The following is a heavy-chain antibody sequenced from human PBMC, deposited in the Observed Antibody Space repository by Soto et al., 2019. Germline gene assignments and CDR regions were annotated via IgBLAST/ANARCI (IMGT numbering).Heavy chain of an antibody. CDR2: TYYRSKWYN. Sequence: HSRSLTCVISGDSVSSNSARCNWIRQSPSRGLEWLGRTYYRSKWYNDYAVSVRSRITINPDTSKNQFSLQLNSVTPEDSAVYYCARVPYGDYYVSSGYYSSGGYAFDIWGQGTMVSVSS. D-gene: IGHD3-22*01. CDR3: ARVPYGDYYVSSGYYSSGGYAFDI. V-gene: IGHV6-1*01. J-gene: IGHJ3*02. CDR1: GDSVSSNSAR.